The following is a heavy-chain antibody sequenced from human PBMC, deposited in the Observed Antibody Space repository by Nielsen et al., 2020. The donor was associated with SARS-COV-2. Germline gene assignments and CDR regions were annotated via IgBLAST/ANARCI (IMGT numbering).Heavy chain of an antibody. D-gene: IGHD2-21*02. CDR2: ISWNSGSI. CDR3: AKSRWVMVVTDRDAALDY. V-gene: IGHV3-9*01. Sequence: GGSLRLSCAASGFTFDDYAMHWVRQAPGKGLEWVSGISWNSGSIGYADSVKGRFTISRDNAKNSLYLQMNSLRAEDTALYYCAKSRWVMVVTDRDAALDYWGQGTLVTVSS. CDR1: GFTFDDYA. J-gene: IGHJ4*02.